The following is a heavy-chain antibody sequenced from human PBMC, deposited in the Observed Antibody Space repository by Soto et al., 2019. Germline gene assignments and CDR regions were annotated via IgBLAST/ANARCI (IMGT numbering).Heavy chain of an antibody. V-gene: IGHV3-23*01. Sequence: GGSLRLSCAASGFTFSSYAMSWVRQAPGKGLEWVSAISGSGGSTYYADSVKGRFTISRDNSKNTLYLQMDSLRAEDTAVYYCAKVKEYSYGLYYYGMDVWGQGTTVTVSS. CDR2: ISGSGGST. CDR1: GFTFSSYA. CDR3: AKVKEYSYGLYYYGMDV. J-gene: IGHJ6*02. D-gene: IGHD5-18*01.